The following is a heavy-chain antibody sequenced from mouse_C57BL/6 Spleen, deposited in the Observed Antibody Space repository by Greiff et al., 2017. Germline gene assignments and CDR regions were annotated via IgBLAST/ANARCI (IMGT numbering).Heavy chain of an antibody. Sequence: QVHVQQSGAELVRPGTSVKMSCKASGYTFTNYWIGWAKQRPGHGLEWIGDIYPGGGYTNYNEKFKGKATLTADKSSSTAYMQISSLTSEDSAIYYCARGTGYFDYWGQGTTVTVSS. D-gene: IGHD3-3*01. CDR3: ARGTGYFDY. V-gene: IGHV1-63*01. J-gene: IGHJ2*01. CDR2: IYPGGGYT. CDR1: GYTFTNYW.